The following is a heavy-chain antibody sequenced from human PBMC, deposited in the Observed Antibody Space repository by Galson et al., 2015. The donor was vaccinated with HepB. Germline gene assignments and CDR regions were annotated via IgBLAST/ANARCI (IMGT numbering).Heavy chain of an antibody. CDR1: GGSFSGYY. CDR3: ARVFAQLWSLDY. V-gene: IGHV4-34*01. D-gene: IGHD5-18*01. Sequence: TLSLTCAVYGGSFSGYYWSWIRQPPGKGLEWIGEINHSGSTNYNPSPKSRVTISVDTSKNQFSLKLSSVTAADTAVYYCARVFAQLWSLDYWGQGTLVTVSS. CDR2: INHSGST. J-gene: IGHJ4*02.